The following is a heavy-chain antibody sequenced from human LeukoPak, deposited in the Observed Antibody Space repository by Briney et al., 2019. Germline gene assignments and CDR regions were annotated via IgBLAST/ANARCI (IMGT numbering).Heavy chain of an antibody. CDR1: GFTFSKYW. CDR2: INTDGTVT. Sequence: PGGCLRLSCAASGFTFSKYWMLWVRQAPGKGLESASRINTDGTVTTYADPVKGRFTVSRDNADNTMFLQMNSVRDEDTAVYYCATKQWLAPPPDSWGQGTPVTVSS. D-gene: IGHD6-19*01. CDR3: ATKQWLAPPPDS. V-gene: IGHV3-74*01. J-gene: IGHJ4*02.